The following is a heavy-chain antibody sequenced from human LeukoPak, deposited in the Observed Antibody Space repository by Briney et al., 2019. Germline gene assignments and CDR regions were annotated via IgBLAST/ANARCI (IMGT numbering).Heavy chain of an antibody. CDR3: ARGFTTPGYCSGGSCYAYNWFDP. Sequence: PSQTLSLTFNVSGGSISSGDYYWSWIRQPPGKGLEWIGYIYYSGSTYYNPSLKSRVTISVDTSKNQFSLRLSSVTAADTAVYYCARGFTTPGYCSGGSCYAYNWFDPWGQGTLVTVSS. CDR1: GGSISSGDYY. CDR2: IYYSGST. D-gene: IGHD2-15*01. J-gene: IGHJ5*02. V-gene: IGHV4-30-4*01.